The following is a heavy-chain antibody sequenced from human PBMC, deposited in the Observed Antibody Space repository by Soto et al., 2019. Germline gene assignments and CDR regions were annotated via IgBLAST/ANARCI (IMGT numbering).Heavy chain of an antibody. CDR3: ARAGIYYDISTGSTQPNGNDY. CDR2: INPSGGST. CDR1: GYTFTSYY. V-gene: IGHV1-46*01. Sequence: GASVKVSCKASGYTFTSYYMHWVRQAPGQGLEWMGIINPSGGSTSYAQKFQGRVTMTRDTSTSTVYMELSSLRSEDTAVYYCARAGIYYDISTGSTQPNGNDYWGQGTLVTVSS. J-gene: IGHJ4*02. D-gene: IGHD3-9*01.